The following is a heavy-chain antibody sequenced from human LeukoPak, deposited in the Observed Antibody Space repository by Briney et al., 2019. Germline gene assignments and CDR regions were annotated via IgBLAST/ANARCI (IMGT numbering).Heavy chain of an antibody. CDR1: GFTFSSYS. D-gene: IGHD3-10*01. CDR2: ISSSSSYI. J-gene: IGHJ4*02. V-gene: IGHV3-21*01. Sequence: PGGSLRLSCAASGFTFSSYSMNWVRQAPGKGLEWVSSISSSSSYIYYADPVKGRFTISRDNAKNSLYLQMNSLRAEDTAVYYCARDPTMVRGEPSWYFDYWGQGTLVTVSS. CDR3: ARDPTMVRGEPSWYFDY.